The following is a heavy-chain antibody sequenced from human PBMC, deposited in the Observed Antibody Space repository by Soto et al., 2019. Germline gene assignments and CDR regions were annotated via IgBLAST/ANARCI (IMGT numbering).Heavy chain of an antibody. CDR1: GFTFSSYS. J-gene: IGHJ4*02. CDR2: ISSSSSYI. V-gene: IGHV3-21*01. D-gene: IGHD2-2*01. Sequence: EVQLVESGGGLVKPGGSLRLSCAASGFTFSSYSMNWVRQAPGKGLEWVSSISSSSSYIYYADSVKGRFTISRDNAKNSLYLQMNSLRAEDTAVYYGAGSVGPAALVVGYWGQGTLVTVSS. CDR3: AGSVGPAALVVGY.